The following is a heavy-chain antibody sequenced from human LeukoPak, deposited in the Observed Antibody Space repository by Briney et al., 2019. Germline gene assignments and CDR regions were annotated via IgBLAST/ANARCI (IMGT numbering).Heavy chain of an antibody. V-gene: IGHV3-23*01. CDR3: AKGSSGYFVDL. J-gene: IGHJ5*02. Sequence: GGSLRLSCAASGFIFNNYSLIWVRQAPGKGLEWVSAISNDGGGTNYADFVKGRFTISRDNSKNTLFLQVNSLRAEDTALYYCAKGSSGYFVDLWGQGTLVTVSS. CDR1: GFIFNNYS. D-gene: IGHD3-22*01. CDR2: ISNDGGGT.